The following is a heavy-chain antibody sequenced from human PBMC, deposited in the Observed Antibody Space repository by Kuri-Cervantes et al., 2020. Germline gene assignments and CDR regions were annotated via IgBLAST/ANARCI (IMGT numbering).Heavy chain of an antibody. CDR3: ARGYSSGSPY. D-gene: IGHD6-19*01. CDR2: ISGSGGST. V-gene: IGHV3-23*01. Sequence: GGSLRLSCAASGFTFSSYSMNWVRQAPGKGLEWVSAISGSGGSTYYADSVKGRFTNSRDSAKNTLYLQMNSLRAEDTAIYYCARGYSSGSPYWGQGTLVTVSS. J-gene: IGHJ4*02. CDR1: GFTFSSYS.